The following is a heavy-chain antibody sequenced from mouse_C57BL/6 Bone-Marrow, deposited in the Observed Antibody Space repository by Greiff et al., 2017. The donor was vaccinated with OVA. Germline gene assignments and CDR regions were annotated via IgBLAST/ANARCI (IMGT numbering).Heavy chain of an antibody. J-gene: IGHJ3*01. Sequence: VQLQQSGAELVRPGTSVKLSCKASGYTFTSYWMHWVKQRPGQGLEWIGVIDPSDSYTNYNQKFKGKATLTVDTSSSTAYMQLSSLTSEDSAVYYCAREEAYWGQGTLVTVSA. V-gene: IGHV1-59*01. CDR1: GYTFTSYW. CDR3: AREEAY. CDR2: IDPSDSYT.